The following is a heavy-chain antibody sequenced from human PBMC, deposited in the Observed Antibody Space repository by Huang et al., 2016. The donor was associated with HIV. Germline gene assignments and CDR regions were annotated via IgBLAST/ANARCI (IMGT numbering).Heavy chain of an antibody. J-gene: IGHJ5*01. CDR1: GGSFSGYF. CDR3: AREIMISYGGPFDS. D-gene: IGHD3-16*01. Sequence: QVQLAQWGAGLLKPSETLSLTCAVYGGSFSGYFWHWIRQSPGKGLEWIGQINHAGGTNDNPSRKSRATISVDTSKNQFALKLTSVTAADTAIYYCAREIMISYGGPFDSWGHGNLVTVSS. CDR2: INHAGGT. V-gene: IGHV4-34*02.